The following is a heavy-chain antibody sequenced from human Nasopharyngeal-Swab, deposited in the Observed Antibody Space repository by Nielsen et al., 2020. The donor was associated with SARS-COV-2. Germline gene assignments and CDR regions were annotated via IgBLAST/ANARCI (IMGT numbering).Heavy chain of an antibody. CDR2: INHSGST. V-gene: IGHV4-34*01. J-gene: IGHJ4*02. CDR3: ARKLRYFDWLLGGTRGGPSFDY. D-gene: IGHD3-9*01. Sequence: GSLRLSCAVYGGSFSGYYWSWIRQPPGKGLEWIGEINHSGSTNYNPSLKSRVTISVDTSKNQFSLKLSSVTAADTAVYHCARKLRYFDWLLGGTRGGPSFDYWGQGTLVTVSS. CDR1: GGSFSGYY.